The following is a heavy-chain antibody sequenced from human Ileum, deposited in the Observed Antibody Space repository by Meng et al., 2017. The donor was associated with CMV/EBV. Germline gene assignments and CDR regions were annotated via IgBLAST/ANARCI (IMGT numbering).Heavy chain of an antibody. CDR3: ARGRRDGYNNPPLDY. CDR1: GGSFLGYN. Sequence: VQLAQLGPGLVKPCDTLSLTRAVYGGSFLGYNWSWIRQPPGKGLEWIGEINHSGSTNYNPSLKSRVTISVDTSKNQFSLKLSSVTAADTAVYYCARGRRDGYNNPPLDYWGQGTLVTVSS. CDR2: INHSGST. J-gene: IGHJ4*02. D-gene: IGHD5-24*01. V-gene: IGHV4-34*01.